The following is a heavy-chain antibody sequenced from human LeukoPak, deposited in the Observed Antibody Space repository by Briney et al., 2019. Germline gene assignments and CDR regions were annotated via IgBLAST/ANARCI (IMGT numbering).Heavy chain of an antibody. Sequence: GGSLGLSCAASGFTFSNAWMSWVRQAPGKGLEWVGRIKSKTDGGTTDYAAPVKGRFTISRDDSKNTLYLHMNSLKTEDTAVYYGTSWSGVTRAYYSVMDFGDQGTTVTVSS. J-gene: IGHJ6*02. CDR2: IKSKTDGGTT. CDR3: TSWSGVTRAYYSVMDF. V-gene: IGHV3-15*01. CDR1: GFTFSNAW. D-gene: IGHD3-10*01.